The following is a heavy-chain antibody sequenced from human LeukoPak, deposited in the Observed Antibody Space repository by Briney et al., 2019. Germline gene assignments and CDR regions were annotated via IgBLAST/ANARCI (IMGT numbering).Heavy chain of an antibody. V-gene: IGHV3-53*01. CDR2: LYTGGDT. Sequence: GGSLRLSCAVSGFTVSAHYMSWVRQAPGKGLECVSFLYTGGDTYYADSVKGRFTISRDNSKNTLYLQMNSLRAEDTAVYYCAKAYCGSTDCSLDDWGQGTLVTVSS. CDR3: AKAYCGSTDCSLDD. J-gene: IGHJ4*02. D-gene: IGHD2-2*01. CDR1: GFTVSAHY.